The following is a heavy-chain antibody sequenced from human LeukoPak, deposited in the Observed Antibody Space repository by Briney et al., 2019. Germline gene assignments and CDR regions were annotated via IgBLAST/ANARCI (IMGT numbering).Heavy chain of an antibody. CDR2: IYYSGST. J-gene: IGHJ4*02. CDR1: GGSISSSSYY. CDR3: ARHGRSGSHLGY. V-gene: IGHV4-39*01. D-gene: IGHD1-26*01. Sequence: PSETLSLTCTVSGGSISSSSYYWGWIRQPPGKGLEWIGSIYYSGSTYYNPSLKSRVTISVDTSKNQFSLKLSSVTAADTAVYYCARHGRSGSHLGYWGQGTLVTVSS.